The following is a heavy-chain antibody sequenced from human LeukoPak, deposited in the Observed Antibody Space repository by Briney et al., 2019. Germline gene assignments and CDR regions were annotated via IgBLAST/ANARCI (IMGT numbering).Heavy chain of an antibody. Sequence: PSETLSLTCTVSGGSISSGGYYWSWIRQHPGEGLEWIGYIYYSGGTYYNPSLKSRVTISVDTSKNQFSLKLSSVTAADTAVYYCARHPMTTVTRTPYNWFDPWGQGTLVTVSS. D-gene: IGHD4-17*01. V-gene: IGHV4-31*03. J-gene: IGHJ5*02. CDR2: IYYSGGT. CDR3: ARHPMTTVTRTPYNWFDP. CDR1: GGSISSGGYY.